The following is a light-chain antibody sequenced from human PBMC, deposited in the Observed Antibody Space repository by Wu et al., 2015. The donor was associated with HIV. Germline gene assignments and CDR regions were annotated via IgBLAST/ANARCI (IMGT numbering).Light chain of an antibody. J-gene: IGKJ2*01. CDR2: GAS. CDR3: QQYNNWPPYT. CDR1: QSVSNY. Sequence: EIVMTQSPATLSVSPGERATLSCRASQSVSNYLAWYQQKPGQAPRLLIYGASTRATGIPARFSSGGSGTEFTLTISSMQSEDFAVYYCQQYNNWPPYTFGQGTKLEI. V-gene: IGKV3-15*01.